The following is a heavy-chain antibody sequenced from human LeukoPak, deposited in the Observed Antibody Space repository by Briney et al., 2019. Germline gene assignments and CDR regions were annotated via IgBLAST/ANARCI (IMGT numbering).Heavy chain of an antibody. D-gene: IGHD3-3*01. V-gene: IGHV3-48*03. Sequence: GGSLRLSCAASGFTFSSYEMNWVRQAPGKGREWVSYISSSGSTIYYADSVKGRFTISRDNAKNSLYLQMNSLRAEDTAVYYCARDMVFGVVIRFRRFDPWGQGTLVTVSS. J-gene: IGHJ5*02. CDR1: GFTFSSYE. CDR3: ARDMVFGVVIRFRRFDP. CDR2: ISSSGSTI.